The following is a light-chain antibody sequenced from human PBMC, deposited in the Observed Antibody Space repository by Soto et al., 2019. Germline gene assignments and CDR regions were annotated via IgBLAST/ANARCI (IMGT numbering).Light chain of an antibody. CDR3: QSFDSSNLYVL. Sequence: NFMLTQPHSVSESPGKTITISCTRSSDSIASNYVQWYQQRPGSAPTTVIYEDNQRPSGVPDRFSGSIDSSSNSASLTISGLKTEDEADYYCQSFDSSNLYVLFGGGTKLTVL. V-gene: IGLV6-57*04. J-gene: IGLJ2*01. CDR1: SDSIASNY. CDR2: EDN.